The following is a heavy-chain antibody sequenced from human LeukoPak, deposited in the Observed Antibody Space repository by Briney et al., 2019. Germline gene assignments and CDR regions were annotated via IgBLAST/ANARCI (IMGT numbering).Heavy chain of an antibody. V-gene: IGHV4-59*01. D-gene: IGHD5-18*01. CDR3: ARDLRYSYGYVSPNWFDP. CDR2: IYYSGST. Sequence: SETLSLTCTVSGGSISSYYWSWIRQPPGKGLEWIGYIYYSGSTNYNPSLKSRVTISVDTSKNQFSLKLSSVTAADTAVYYCARDLRYSYGYVSPNWFDPWGQGTLVTVSS. CDR1: GGSISSYY. J-gene: IGHJ5*02.